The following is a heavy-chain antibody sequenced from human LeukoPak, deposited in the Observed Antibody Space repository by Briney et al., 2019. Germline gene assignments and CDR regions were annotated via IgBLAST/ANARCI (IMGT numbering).Heavy chain of an antibody. V-gene: IGHV3-7*03. CDR2: IKQDGSEK. CDR3: ANGGYDFWSGHYFDY. J-gene: IGHJ4*02. Sequence: GGSQRLSCAACGLTLCHYRMNWVRQAPGKGLEWVAHIKQDGSEKYYVDSVKGRFTISRDNAKNSLYLQMNSLRAEDMGVFFCANGGYDFWSGHYFDYWGQGTLVTVSS. D-gene: IGHD3-3*01. CDR1: GLTLCHYR.